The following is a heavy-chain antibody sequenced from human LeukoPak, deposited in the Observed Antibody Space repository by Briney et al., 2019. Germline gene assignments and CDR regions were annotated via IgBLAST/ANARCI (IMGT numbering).Heavy chain of an antibody. CDR3: ARAGLRYYGSGSYYWNYYYGMDV. CDR2: INHSGST. D-gene: IGHD3-10*01. V-gene: IGHV4-34*01. Sequence: SETLSLTCAVYGGSFSGYYWSWIRQPPGKGLEWIGEINHSGSTNYNPSLKSRVTISVDTSKNQFSLKLSSVTAADTAVYYCARAGLRYYGSGSYYWNYYYGMDVWGQGTTVNVSS. J-gene: IGHJ6*02. CDR1: GGSFSGYY.